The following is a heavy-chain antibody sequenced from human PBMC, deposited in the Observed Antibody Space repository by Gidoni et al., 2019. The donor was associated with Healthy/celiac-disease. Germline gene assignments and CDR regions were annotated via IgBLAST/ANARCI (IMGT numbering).Heavy chain of an antibody. CDR3: ARSGYSSGWGYYFDY. J-gene: IGHJ4*02. V-gene: IGHV4-38-2*01. CDR1: GYSISSGYY. CDR2: IYHSGST. D-gene: IGHD6-19*01. Sequence: QVQLQESGPGLVKPSETLSLTCAVSGYSISSGYYWGWIRQPPGKGLEWIGSIYHSGSTYYNPSLKSRVTISVDTSKNQFSLKLSSVTAADTAVYYCARSGYSSGWGYYFDYWGQGTLVTVSS.